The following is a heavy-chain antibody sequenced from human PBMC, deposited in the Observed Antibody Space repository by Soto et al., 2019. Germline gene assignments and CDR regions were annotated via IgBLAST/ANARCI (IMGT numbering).Heavy chain of an antibody. V-gene: IGHV4-34*01. D-gene: IGHD4-17*01. J-gene: IGHJ4*02. CDR1: GGSFSGYY. CDR3: ARRRDGDYFDY. CDR2: INHSGST. Sequence: SETLSLTCAVYGGSFSGYYWSWIRQPPGKGLEWIGEINHSGSTNYNPSLKSRVTISVDTSNNQFSLKLRSVTAADTVVYYCARRRDGDYFDYWGQGILVTVSS.